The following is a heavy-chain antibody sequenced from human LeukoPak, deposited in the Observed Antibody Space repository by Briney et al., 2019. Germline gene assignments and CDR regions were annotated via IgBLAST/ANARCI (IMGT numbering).Heavy chain of an antibody. J-gene: IGHJ6*02. V-gene: IGHV3-48*03. CDR3: ARGPGDYDPHYYYYAMDV. D-gene: IGHD4-17*01. CDR1: GFTFSSYE. CDR2: ISGTGRTI. Sequence: GGSLRLSCAASGFTFSSYEMNWVRQAPGKGLEWVSCISGTGRTIYYADSMKGRFTISRDNTKNSLYLQMSNLRAEDTAVYYCARGPGDYDPHYYYYAMDVWGQRTTVTVSS.